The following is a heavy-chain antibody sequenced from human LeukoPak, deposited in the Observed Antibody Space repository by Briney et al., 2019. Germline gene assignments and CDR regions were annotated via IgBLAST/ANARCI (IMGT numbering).Heavy chain of an antibody. CDR3: ARDLRYYDSSGYYIKDAFDI. CDR2: ISAYNGNT. D-gene: IGHD3-22*01. Sequence: ASVKVSCKASGYTFTSYGISWVRQAPGQGLEWMGWISAYNGNTNYAQKLQGRVTMTTDTSTSTAYMELSRLRSDDTAVYYCARDLRYYDSSGYYIKDAFDIWGQGTMVTVSS. J-gene: IGHJ3*02. CDR1: GYTFTSYG. V-gene: IGHV1-18*01.